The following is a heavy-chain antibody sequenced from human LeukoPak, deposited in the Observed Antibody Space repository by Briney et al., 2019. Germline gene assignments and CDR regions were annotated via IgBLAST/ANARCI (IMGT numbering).Heavy chain of an antibody. CDR3: ARYYYYYMDV. V-gene: IGHV3-11*04. CDR1: GFTFSDYY. Sequence: GGSLRLSCAASGFTFSDYYMSWIRQAPGQGLEWVSYITSSGYNIHYADSVKGRFTISRDNAKDSLYQQMNSLRAEDTAVYYCARYYYYYMDVWGTGTTVSVSS. CDR2: ITSSGYNI. J-gene: IGHJ6*03.